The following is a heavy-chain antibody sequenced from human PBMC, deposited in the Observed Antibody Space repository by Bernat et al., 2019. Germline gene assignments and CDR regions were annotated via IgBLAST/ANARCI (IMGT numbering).Heavy chain of an antibody. V-gene: IGHV4-34*01. J-gene: IGHJ4*02. Sequence: QVQLQQWGAGLLKPSETLSLPCAVYGGSFSGYYWSWIRQPPGKGLEWLGEINHSGSTNYNPSLKSRVTISVDTSKNQFSLKLSSVTAADTAVYYCARGRSEYSSSLLDYWGQGTLVTVSS. CDR1: GGSFSGYY. D-gene: IGHD6-6*01. CDR2: INHSGST. CDR3: ARGRSEYSSSLLDY.